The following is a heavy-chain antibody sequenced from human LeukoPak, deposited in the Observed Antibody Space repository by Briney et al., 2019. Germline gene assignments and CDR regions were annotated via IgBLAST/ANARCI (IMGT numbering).Heavy chain of an antibody. CDR2: IKNYSHGRTA. J-gene: IGHJ1*01. Sequence: PGGSLRLSCAASGFIFPNAWIDWVRQAPGKGLEWVGRIKNYSHGRTADYAAPVRGRFTISRDDSGNTLWLQMDSLKTDDTAVYYCVTDGGQLPYYFTYWGQGTLVTVSS. CDR3: VTDGGQLPYYFTY. D-gene: IGHD3/OR15-3a*01. V-gene: IGHV3-15*01. CDR1: GFIFPNAW.